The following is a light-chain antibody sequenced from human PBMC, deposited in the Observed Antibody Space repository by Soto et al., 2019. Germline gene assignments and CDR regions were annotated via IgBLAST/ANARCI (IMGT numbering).Light chain of an antibody. Sequence: DIQMTQSPSSLSASVGDRVTITCRASQGISNYLAWYQQKPGKVPKLLIYAASTLQSGVPSRFSGSGSGTDFTLTISSLQXEDXXXXXXXXXXXXPHTFGQGTKLEIK. CDR3: XXXXXXPHT. V-gene: IGKV1-27*01. CDR1: QGISNY. CDR2: AAS. J-gene: IGKJ2*01.